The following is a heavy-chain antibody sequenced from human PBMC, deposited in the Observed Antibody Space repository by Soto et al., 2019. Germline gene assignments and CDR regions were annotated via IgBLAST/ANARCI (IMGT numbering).Heavy chain of an antibody. D-gene: IGHD2-2*01. CDR2: ISYDGSNK. Sequence: PGGSLRLSCAASGFTFSSYAMHWVRQAPGKGLEWVAVISYDGSNKYYADSVKGRFTISRDNSKNALYLQMNSLRAEDTAVYYCATEPKSYYCISTTCFFDYWGQGTRVTVSS. CDR3: ATEPKSYYCISTTCFFDY. CDR1: GFTFSSYA. J-gene: IGHJ4*02. V-gene: IGHV3-30-3*01.